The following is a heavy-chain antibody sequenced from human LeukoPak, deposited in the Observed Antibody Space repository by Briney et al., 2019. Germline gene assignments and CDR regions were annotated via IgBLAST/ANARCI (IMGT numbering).Heavy chain of an antibody. D-gene: IGHD3-10*01. J-gene: IGHJ4*02. CDR2: SSSSSSTI. CDR3: ARDRGGWFVY. V-gene: IGHV3-48*04. Sequence: PGGSLRLSCAASGFTFSSYSMNWVRQAPGKGLEWVSYSSSSSSTIYYADSVKGRFTISRDNAKNSLYLQMNSLRAEDTAVYYCARDRGGWFVYWGQGTLVTVSS. CDR1: GFTFSSYS.